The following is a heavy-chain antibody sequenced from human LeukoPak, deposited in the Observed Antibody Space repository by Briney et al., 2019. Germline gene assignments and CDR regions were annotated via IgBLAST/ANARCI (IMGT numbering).Heavy chain of an antibody. CDR3: AKDRSLGPYY. Sequence: PGGSLRLSCAASGFTFSSYGMHWVRQAPGKGLEWVSAISGSGGSTYYADSVKGRFTISRDNSKNTLYLQMNSLRAEDTAVYYCAKDRSLGPYYWGQGTLVTVSS. CDR1: GFTFSSYG. V-gene: IGHV3-23*01. J-gene: IGHJ4*02. CDR2: ISGSGGST. D-gene: IGHD1-26*01.